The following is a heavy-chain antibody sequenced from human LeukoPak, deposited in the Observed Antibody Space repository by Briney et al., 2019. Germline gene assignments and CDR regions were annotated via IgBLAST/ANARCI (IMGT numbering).Heavy chain of an antibody. D-gene: IGHD1-26*01. Sequence: SGTLSLTCGVSGVSISGTNWWSWVRQPPGQGLEWIGEISLAGQTNYNPSLNGRVTMSLDKSSNQLSLHLTSVTDADTATYFCSRESGPFCPFGYWGQGTLVIVSS. CDR3: SRESGPFCPFGY. J-gene: IGHJ4*02. CDR1: GVSISGTNW. CDR2: ISLAGQT. V-gene: IGHV4-4*02.